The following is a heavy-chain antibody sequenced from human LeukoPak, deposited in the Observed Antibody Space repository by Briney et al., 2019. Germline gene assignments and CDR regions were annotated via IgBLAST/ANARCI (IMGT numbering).Heavy chain of an antibody. CDR1: GGSISSSSYY. CDR2: IYYSGST. Sequence: SETLSLTCTVSGGSISSSSYYWGWIRQPPGEGLEWIGSIYYSGSTYYNPSLKSRVTVSVDTSKNQFSLKLSSVTAADTAVYYCASGRIAAAANDAFDIWGQGTMVTVSS. J-gene: IGHJ3*02. CDR3: ASGRIAAAANDAFDI. V-gene: IGHV4-39*07. D-gene: IGHD6-13*01.